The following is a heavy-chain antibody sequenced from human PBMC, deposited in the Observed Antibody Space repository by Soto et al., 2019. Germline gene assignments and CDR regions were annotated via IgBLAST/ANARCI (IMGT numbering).Heavy chain of an antibody. CDR2: ISYDGSNK. CDR3: TKDVVVGATTGLGDYYYYYGIDV. J-gene: IGHJ6*02. V-gene: IGHV3-30*18. D-gene: IGHD1-26*01. CDR1: GFTFSSYG. Sequence: QVQLVESGGGVGQPGRSLRLSCAASGFTFSSYGMHWVRQAPGKGLEWVAVISYDGSNKYYADSVKGRFNISRDNSKNTLYLQMNGLGAEDTAVYYCTKDVVVGATTGLGDYYYYYGIDVWCQGTTVTVS.